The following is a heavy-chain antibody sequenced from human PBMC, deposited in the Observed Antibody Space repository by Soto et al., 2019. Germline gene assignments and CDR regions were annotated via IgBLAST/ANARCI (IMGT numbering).Heavy chain of an antibody. J-gene: IGHJ4*02. Sequence: QVQLVQSGAEVKKPGSSVKVSCKASGGTFSSYAISWVRQAPGQGLEWMGGIIPIFGTANYAQKFQGRVTITADIPTSTAYRELGSLRSGDTAVNYCARGGGVGATTGWDWGQGTLVTVSS. CDR1: GGTFSSYA. CDR2: IIPIFGTA. CDR3: ARGGGVGATTGWD. D-gene: IGHD1-26*01. V-gene: IGHV1-69*06.